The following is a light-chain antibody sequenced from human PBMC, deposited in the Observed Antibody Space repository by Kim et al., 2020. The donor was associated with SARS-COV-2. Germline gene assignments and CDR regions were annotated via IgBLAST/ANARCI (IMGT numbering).Light chain of an antibody. CDR1: SGNIAGSY. CDR3: QSYDDFNRV. Sequence: GKTVTISCTRSSGNIAGSYVQWYQQRPGRSPTTLIYEDNQRTPGVPERFSGSVDSSSNSASLTISGLKTEDEADYFCQSYDDFNRVFGGGTQLTVL. V-gene: IGLV6-57*01. CDR2: EDN. J-gene: IGLJ3*02.